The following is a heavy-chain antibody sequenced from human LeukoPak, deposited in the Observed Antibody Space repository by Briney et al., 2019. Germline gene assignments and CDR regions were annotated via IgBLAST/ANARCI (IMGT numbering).Heavy chain of an antibody. CDR1: GFTFSDYE. CDR2: ISDSGSTI. V-gene: IGHV3-48*03. D-gene: IGHD1-1*01. CDR3: ARTRVPGVWYFDL. Sequence: GGSLRLSCAASGFTFSDYEMNWVRQAPGKGLEWVSYISDSGSTIYYAESVKGRFTISRDNAKKSLSLQMNSLRAEDTAVYYCARTRVPGVWYFDLWGRVTLVTVSS. J-gene: IGHJ2*01.